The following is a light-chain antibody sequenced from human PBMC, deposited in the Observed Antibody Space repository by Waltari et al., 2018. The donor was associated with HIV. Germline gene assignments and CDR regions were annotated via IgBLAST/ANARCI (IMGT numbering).Light chain of an antibody. CDR2: DVT. CDR1: SSDLGAYDF. Sequence: QSALTQPPSASGSLGQSVTISCPGSSSDLGAYDFVSWFQQHPHSAPKLLLYDVTRRPSTVSDRFSGSRSGNTAFLTVAGLQPDDEATYFCSSYGDSLKVLFGGGTNVTVL. J-gene: IGLJ2*01. CDR3: SSYGDSLKVL. V-gene: IGLV2-8*01.